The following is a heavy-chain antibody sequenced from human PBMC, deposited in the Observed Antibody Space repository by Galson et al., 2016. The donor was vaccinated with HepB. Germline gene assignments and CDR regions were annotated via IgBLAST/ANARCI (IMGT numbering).Heavy chain of an antibody. CDR1: GFTFDDYA. Sequence: SLRLSCAASGFTFDDYAMHWVRQAPGKGLEWVALISGDGGNTYYADSVKGRFTISRVNRKNSLYLQMNSLRTEDTALYYCAKEEVWSGYYFYYGIDVWAKGPWSPSP. D-gene: IGHD3-3*01. CDR2: ISGDGGNT. V-gene: IGHV3-43*02. J-gene: IGHJ6*02. CDR3: AKEEVWSGYYFYYGIDV.